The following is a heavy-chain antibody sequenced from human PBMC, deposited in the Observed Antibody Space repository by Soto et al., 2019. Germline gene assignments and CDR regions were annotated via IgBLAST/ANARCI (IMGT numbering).Heavy chain of an antibody. CDR3: ARDGSSFYGDYENYYYYYGMDV. Sequence: EVQLVESGGGLVKPGGSLRLSCAASGFTFSSYSMNWVRQAPGKGLEWVSSISSSSSYIYYADSVKGRFTISRDNAKNSLYLQMNSLRAEDTAVYYCARDGSSFYGDYENYYYYYGMDVWGQGTTVTVSS. D-gene: IGHD4-17*01. J-gene: IGHJ6*02. CDR1: GFTFSSYS. V-gene: IGHV3-21*01. CDR2: ISSSSSYI.